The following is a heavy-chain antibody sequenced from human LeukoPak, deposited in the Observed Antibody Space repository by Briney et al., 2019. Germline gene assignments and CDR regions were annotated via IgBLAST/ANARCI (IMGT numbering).Heavy chain of an antibody. Sequence: ASVTVSCKASGYTFTGYYMHWVRQAPGQGLEWMGWINPNSGGTNYAQKFQGRVTMTRDTSISTAYMELSRLRSDDTAVYYCARGYCSSTSCYLFDYWGQGTLVTVSS. CDR3: ARGYCSSTSCYLFDY. J-gene: IGHJ4*02. CDR1: GYTFTGYY. V-gene: IGHV1-2*02. CDR2: INPNSGGT. D-gene: IGHD2-2*01.